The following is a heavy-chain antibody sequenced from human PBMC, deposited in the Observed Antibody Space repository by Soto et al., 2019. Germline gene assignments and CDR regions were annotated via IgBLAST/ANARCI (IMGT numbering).Heavy chain of an antibody. CDR3: ARDFYPLAYYFDL. Sequence: QVQLVQSGAEVKKPGASVKVSCKASGYRFTNHGISWVRQAPGQGLEWMGWISGHEGKTKYARKFQGRVTMTTDTSTRTGYMVMNSLRYVDTAVYYCARDFYPLAYYFDLWDQGTLVTVSS. CDR2: ISGHEGKT. V-gene: IGHV1-18*01. J-gene: IGHJ4*02. CDR1: GYRFTNHG.